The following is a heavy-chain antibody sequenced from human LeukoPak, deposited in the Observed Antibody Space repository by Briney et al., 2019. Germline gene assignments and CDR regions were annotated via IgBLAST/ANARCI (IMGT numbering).Heavy chain of an antibody. Sequence: SETLSLTCAVYGGSFSGCYWSWIRQPPGKGLEWIGEINHSGSTNYNPSLKSRVTISVDTSKNQFSLKLSSVTAADTAVYYCARERPYSSSWYTDYWGQGTLVTVSS. CDR2: INHSGST. CDR3: ARERPYSSSWYTDY. V-gene: IGHV4-34*01. CDR1: GGSFSGCY. J-gene: IGHJ4*02. D-gene: IGHD6-13*01.